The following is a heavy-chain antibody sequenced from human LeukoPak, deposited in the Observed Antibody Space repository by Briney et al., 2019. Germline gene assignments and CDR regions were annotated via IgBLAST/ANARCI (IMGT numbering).Heavy chain of an antibody. V-gene: IGHV3-23*01. CDR1: GFTFSSYA. CDR2: ISGSGGST. Sequence: PGGSLRLSCAASGFTFSSYAMSWVRQAPGKGLEWVSAISGSGGSTYYADSVKGRFTISRDNSKDTLYLQMNSLRAEDTAVYYCAKLRYSSSWYYFQHWGQGTLVTVSS. J-gene: IGHJ1*01. CDR3: AKLRYSSSWYYFQH. D-gene: IGHD6-13*01.